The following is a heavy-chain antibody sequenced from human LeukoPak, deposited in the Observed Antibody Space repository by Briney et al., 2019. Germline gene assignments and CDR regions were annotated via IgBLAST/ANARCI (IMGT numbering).Heavy chain of an antibody. CDR2: IRYDGSNK. CDR1: GFTFSSYG. V-gene: IGHV3-30*02. CDR3: AKEYCSSTSCYTTGVDY. J-gene: IGHJ4*02. Sequence: GGSLRLSCAASGFTFSSYGMHWVRQAPGKGLEWVAFIRYDGSNKYYADSVKGRFTISRDNSKNTLYLQMNSLRAEDTAVYYCAKEYCSSTSCYTTGVDYWDQGTLVTVSS. D-gene: IGHD2-2*01.